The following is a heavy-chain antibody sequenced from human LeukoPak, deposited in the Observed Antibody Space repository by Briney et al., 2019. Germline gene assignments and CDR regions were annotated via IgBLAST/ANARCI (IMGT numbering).Heavy chain of an antibody. CDR1: GFTFRSYW. J-gene: IGHJ4*02. V-gene: IGHV3-74*01. CDR2: INGDGSST. Sequence: GGSLRLSCAASGFTFRSYWMHWVRQAPGKGLVWVSRINGDGSSTTYADSVKGRFTISRDNARNTLYLQMNSLRAEDTAVYYCARGRYYLDYWGQGTLSPLPQ. D-gene: IGHD3-16*01. CDR3: ARGRYYLDY.